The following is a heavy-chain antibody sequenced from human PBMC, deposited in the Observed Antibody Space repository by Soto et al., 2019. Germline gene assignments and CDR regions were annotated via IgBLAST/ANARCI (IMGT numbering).Heavy chain of an antibody. J-gene: IGHJ6*02. CDR2: LITVFGSP. CDR1: GGTFSKDA. D-gene: IGHD5-18*01. Sequence: QVQLVHSGAEVKKPGSSVTVSCKTSGGTFSKDAINWVRQAPGQGLEWMGLLITVFGSPIYAQKFQGRIRITADESTRTAFLDLSSLRSEDTAVYYCTRVLGYTFEPGKTRYYAMDVWGQGTTVSVSS. CDR3: TRVLGYTFEPGKTRYYAMDV. V-gene: IGHV1-69*01.